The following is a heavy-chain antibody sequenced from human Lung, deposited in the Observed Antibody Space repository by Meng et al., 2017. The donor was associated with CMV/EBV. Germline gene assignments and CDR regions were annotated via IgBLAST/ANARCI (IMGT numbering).Heavy chain of an antibody. D-gene: IGHD6-19*01. V-gene: IGHV3-23*01. Sequence: GESXKISCAASGFSFNSYAMTWVRQAPGKGLEWVSGISGSGGSTYYADSVKGRFTISRDNSKNTLFVQMNSLRAEDTAVYYCARFGGTGSSGWLGYGMDVXRGGXTVTVSS. J-gene: IGHJ6*04. CDR2: ISGSGGST. CDR3: ARFGGTGSSGWLGYGMDV. CDR1: GFSFNSYA.